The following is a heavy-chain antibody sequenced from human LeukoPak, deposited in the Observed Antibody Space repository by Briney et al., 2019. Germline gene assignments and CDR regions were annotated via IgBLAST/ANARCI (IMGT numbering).Heavy chain of an antibody. CDR2: INHSVSA. CDR1: GESFSGYY. J-gene: IGHJ6*03. CDR3: ARGRWSANDSDYSSYRGGFYYMDV. V-gene: IGHV4-34*01. Sequence: SETLSLTCAVYGESFSGYYWTWIRQSPGKGLEWTGEINHSVSARHNPSLKSRLTISVETSKNQFSLELNSVTAADTAVYYCARGRWSANDSDYSSYRGGFYYMDVWGKGTTVTVSS. D-gene: IGHD3-10*01.